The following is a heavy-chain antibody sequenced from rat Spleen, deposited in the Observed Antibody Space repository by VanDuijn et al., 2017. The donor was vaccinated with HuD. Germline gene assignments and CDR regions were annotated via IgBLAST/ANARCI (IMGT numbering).Heavy chain of an antibody. CDR2: IITGGGSP. J-gene: IGHJ4*01. V-gene: IGHV5-27*01. CDR3: ITDYGGYGVMDA. CDR1: GFTFSNYY. Sequence: EVQLVESGGGLVQPGRSLKLSCAASGFTFSNYYMAWVRQAPTKGLEWVAYIITGGGSPYYRDSVKGRFTLSRDNAKTILYLQMDSLRSEDTATYYCITDYGGYGVMDAWGQGASVTVSS. D-gene: IGHD1-11*01.